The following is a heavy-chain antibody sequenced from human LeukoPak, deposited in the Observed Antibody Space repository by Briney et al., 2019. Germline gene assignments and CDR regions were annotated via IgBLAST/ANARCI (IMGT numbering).Heavy chain of an antibody. J-gene: IGHJ4*02. Sequence: GGSLRLSCAASGFTFSSYGMSWVRQAPGKGLEWVSAISGSGGSTYYADSVKGRFTISRDNSKNTLYLQMNRLRAEDTAVYYCARVSWYYFDYWGQGTLVTVSS. CDR3: ARVSWYYFDY. CDR1: GFTFSSYG. V-gene: IGHV3-23*01. CDR2: ISGSGGST. D-gene: IGHD2-8*02.